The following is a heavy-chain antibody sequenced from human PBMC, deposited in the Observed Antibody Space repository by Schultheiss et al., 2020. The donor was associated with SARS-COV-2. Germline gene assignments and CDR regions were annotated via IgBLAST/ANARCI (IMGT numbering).Heavy chain of an antibody. Sequence: GGSLRLSCAASGFTFSSYGMHWVRQAPGKGLEWVAVIWYDGSNKYYADSVKGRFTISRDNSKNTLYLQMNSLRAEDTAVYYCAREAVKYSSGWYWDYWGQGTLVTVSS. CDR3: AREAVKYSSGWYWDY. V-gene: IGHV3-33*01. CDR2: IWYDGSNK. D-gene: IGHD6-19*01. J-gene: IGHJ4*02. CDR1: GFTFSSYG.